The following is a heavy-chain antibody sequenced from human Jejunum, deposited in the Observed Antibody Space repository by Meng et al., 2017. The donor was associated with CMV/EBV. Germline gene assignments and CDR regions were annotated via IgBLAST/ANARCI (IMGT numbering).Heavy chain of an antibody. CDR3: SSFDYAGHPDSFDI. Sequence: ASGLSVSAHYMPWVRQAPGKGLEWVSVFYTGGQTYYADAVKGRFTISRDTSKNTVDLQMNSLRAEDTAVYYCSSFDYAGHPDSFDIWGQGTLVTVSS. CDR2: FYTGGQT. D-gene: IGHD3-9*01. J-gene: IGHJ4*01. CDR1: GLSVSAHY. V-gene: IGHV3-53*01.